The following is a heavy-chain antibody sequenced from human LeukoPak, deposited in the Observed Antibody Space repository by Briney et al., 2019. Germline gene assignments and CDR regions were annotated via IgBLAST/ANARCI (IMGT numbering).Heavy chain of an antibody. CDR3: ARAGIYCSGGSWYSWFVP. CDR2: INWNGGST. J-gene: IGHJ5*02. V-gene: IGHV3-20*04. Sequence: GESLRLSCAASGFTFDDYGMSWVRQAPGKGLEWVSGINWNGGSTGYADSVKDRFTISRDNGKNSLYLQMNSRGAGDTALYYCARAGIYCSGGSWYSWFVPGGRETLVTVSS. CDR1: GFTFDDYG. D-gene: IGHD2-15*01.